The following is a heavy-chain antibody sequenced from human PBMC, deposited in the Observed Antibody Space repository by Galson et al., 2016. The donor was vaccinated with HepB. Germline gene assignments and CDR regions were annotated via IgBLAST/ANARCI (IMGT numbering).Heavy chain of an antibody. V-gene: IGHV1-8*01. D-gene: IGHD2-8*01. CDR3: ARGLGAGSNDWFDP. CDR2: MNPNSGNT. CDR1: GYTFTNYD. Sequence: SVKVSCKASGYTFTNYDINWVRQATGQELEWMGWMNPNSGNTGYAQKFQGRVTMTRNTSISTAYMELSSLRSEDTAVYYCARGLGAGSNDWFDPWGQGTLVTVSS. J-gene: IGHJ5*02.